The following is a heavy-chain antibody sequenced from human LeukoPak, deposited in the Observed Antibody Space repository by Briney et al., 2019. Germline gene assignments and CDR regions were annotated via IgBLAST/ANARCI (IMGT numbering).Heavy chain of an antibody. Sequence: SETLSLTCSVSGGSLSTYSWSWVRQSPGKRLEWIGYIYYGGTTNYDPSLKSRVTISADTAKNQFSLRLRSVTAADTAIYYCARDTTVASGMQHWGQGTLVTVSS. CDR3: ARDTTVASGMQH. V-gene: IGHV4-59*01. J-gene: IGHJ1*01. D-gene: IGHD4-23*01. CDR2: IYYGGTT. CDR1: GGSLSTYS.